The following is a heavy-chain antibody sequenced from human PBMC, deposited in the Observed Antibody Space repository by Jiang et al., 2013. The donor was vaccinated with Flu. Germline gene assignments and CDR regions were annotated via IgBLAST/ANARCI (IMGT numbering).Heavy chain of an antibody. D-gene: IGHD2-21*02. J-gene: IGHJ5*02. CDR2: HSGST. CDR3: ARGFRWGLGYEYNWFDP. Sequence: HSGSTNYNPSLKSRVTISVDTSKNQFSLKLSSVTAADTAVYYCARGFRWGLGYEYNWFDPWGQGTLVTVSS. V-gene: IGHV4-34*01.